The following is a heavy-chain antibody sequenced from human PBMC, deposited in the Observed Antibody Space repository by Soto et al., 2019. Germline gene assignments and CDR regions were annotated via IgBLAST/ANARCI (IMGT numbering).Heavy chain of an antibody. D-gene: IGHD2-2*01. CDR3: AKVRPLSDCTSTSCLGAFEI. CDR1: AFTFRSYA. CDR2: ITASADTT. J-gene: IGHJ3*02. V-gene: IGHV3-23*01. Sequence: EEQLLESGGGLVRPGGSLRLSCAASAFTFRSYAMSWVRQAPGKGLEWVSAITASADTTYYADSVKGRFTISRDHSKNTLYLRMNSLRAEDTAVYYCAKVRPLSDCTSTSCLGAFEIWGQGTMVTVS.